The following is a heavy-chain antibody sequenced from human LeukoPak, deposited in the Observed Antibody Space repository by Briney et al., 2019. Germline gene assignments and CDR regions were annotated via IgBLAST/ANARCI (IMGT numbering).Heavy chain of an antibody. Sequence: GGSLRLSCAASGFTFDDYAMHWVRQAPGKGLEWVAVISYDGSNKYYADSVKGRFTISRDNSKNTLYLQMNSLRAEDTAVYYCARVYHSSVDYWGQGTLVTVSS. CDR1: GFTFDDYA. D-gene: IGHD3-22*01. V-gene: IGHV3-30*04. CDR2: ISYDGSNK. J-gene: IGHJ4*02. CDR3: ARVYHSSVDY.